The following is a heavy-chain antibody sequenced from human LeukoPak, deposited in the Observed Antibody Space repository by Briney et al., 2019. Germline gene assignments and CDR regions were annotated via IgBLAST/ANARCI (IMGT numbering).Heavy chain of an antibody. D-gene: IGHD3-3*01. CDR3: ARGQLSITIFGVVIIDPAFDY. Sequence: SQTLSLTCAISVDSVSTNSPAWNWIRQSRSRGLEWLGRAYYRSKWYNDYAVSVKSRITINPDTSKNQFSMQLNSVTPEDTAVYYCARGQLSITIFGVVIIDPAFDYWGQGTLVTVSS. CDR2: AYYRSKWYN. CDR1: VDSVSTNSPA. V-gene: IGHV6-1*01. J-gene: IGHJ4*02.